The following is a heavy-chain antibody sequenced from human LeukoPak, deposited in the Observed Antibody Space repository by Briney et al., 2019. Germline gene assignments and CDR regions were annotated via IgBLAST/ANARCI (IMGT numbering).Heavy chain of an antibody. V-gene: IGHV1-2*02. CDR3: ARQLKAVAARDY. J-gene: IGHJ4*02. Sequence: ASVKVSCKASGYTFTGYYRHWVRQAPGQGLEWMGWINPNSGGTNYAQKFQGRVTMTRDTSISTAYMELSRLRSDDTAVYYCARQLKAVAARDYWGQGTLVTVSS. CDR1: GYTFTGYY. D-gene: IGHD6-19*01. CDR2: INPNSGGT.